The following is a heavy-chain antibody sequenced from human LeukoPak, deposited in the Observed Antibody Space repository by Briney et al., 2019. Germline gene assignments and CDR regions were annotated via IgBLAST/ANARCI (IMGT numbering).Heavy chain of an antibody. CDR3: AKEPGIAVAGTMDV. CDR1: GFTFSSYS. D-gene: IGHD6-19*01. J-gene: IGHJ6*04. CDR2: ISTTSGNI. Sequence: GGSLRLSCAASGFTFSSYSMNWVRQAPGKGLEWVAAISTTSGNIYYADSVKGRFTISRDNAKNSLYLQMNSLRAEDTAVYYCAKEPGIAVAGTMDVWGKGTTVTVSS. V-gene: IGHV3-21*04.